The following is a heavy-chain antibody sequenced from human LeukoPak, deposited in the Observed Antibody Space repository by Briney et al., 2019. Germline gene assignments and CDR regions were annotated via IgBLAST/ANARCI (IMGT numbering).Heavy chain of an antibody. CDR3: ARGPAGYN. D-gene: IGHD1-1*01. CDR2: IYSGGST. J-gene: IGHJ4*02. V-gene: IGHV3-53*01. Sequence: GGSLRLACAASGFTVSSNHMSWVRQAPGKGLEWVSVIYSGGSTDYADAVKGRLTISRDNLKNTLYLQMNSLRAEDTAVYYCARGPAGYNWGQGTLVTFSS. CDR1: GFTVSSNH.